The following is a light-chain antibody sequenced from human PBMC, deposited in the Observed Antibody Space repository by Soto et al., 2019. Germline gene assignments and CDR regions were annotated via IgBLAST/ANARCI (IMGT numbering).Light chain of an antibody. CDR2: DVS. V-gene: IGLV2-14*01. CDR1: SSDVGGYNY. CDR3: SSYTSLSTLV. Sequence: QSALTQPASVSGSPGQSITISCTGTSSDVGGYNYVSWYQQHPGKAPKLMIYDVSNRPSGVSDRFSGSKSGNTASLTISGLQAEDEADYYCSSYTSLSTLVFGGGTQVTVL. J-gene: IGLJ2*01.